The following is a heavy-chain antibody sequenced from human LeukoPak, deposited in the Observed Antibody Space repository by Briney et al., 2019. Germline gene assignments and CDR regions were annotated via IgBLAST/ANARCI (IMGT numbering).Heavy chain of an antibody. V-gene: IGHV5-51*01. CDR1: GYSFTSYW. J-gene: IGHJ4*02. CDR3: ARQRPQAAAGTGPFDY. D-gene: IGHD6-13*01. Sequence: GESLKISCKGSGYSFTSYWIGWVRQMPGKGLEWMGIIYPGDSDTRYSPSFQGQVTISADKSISTAYLQWSSLKASDTAMYYCARQRPQAAAGTGPFDYWGQGTLVTVSS. CDR2: IYPGDSDT.